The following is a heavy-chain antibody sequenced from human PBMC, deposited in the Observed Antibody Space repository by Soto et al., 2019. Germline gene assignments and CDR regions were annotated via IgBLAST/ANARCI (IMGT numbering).Heavy chain of an antibody. Sequence: SETLSLTCTVSGHSISSYNWSWIRQPPGKGLEWIGYIYYRESTNYYPSLKIRVTISVDTSMNQFSLRLNSVTAADTAVYYCARELESAHPEIYYYVWGSYRYSHDAFDIWGQGTMVTVSS. J-gene: IGHJ3*02. CDR3: ARELESAHPEIYYYVWGSYRYSHDAFDI. CDR2: IYYREST. V-gene: IGHV4-59*12. CDR1: GHSISSYN. D-gene: IGHD3-16*02.